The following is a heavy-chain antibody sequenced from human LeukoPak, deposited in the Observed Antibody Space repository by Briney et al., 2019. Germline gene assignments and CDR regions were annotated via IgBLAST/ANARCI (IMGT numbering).Heavy chain of an antibody. CDR3: ANTIFGVVIHMTYHFDY. Sequence: RTGGSLRLSCAASGFTFSSYAMSWVRQAPGKGLEWVSAISGSGGSTYYADSVKGRFTLSRDNSKNTLYLQMNSLRAEDTAVYYCANTIFGVVIHMTYHFDYWGQGTLVTVSS. D-gene: IGHD3-3*01. V-gene: IGHV3-23*01. CDR1: GFTFSSYA. J-gene: IGHJ4*02. CDR2: ISGSGGST.